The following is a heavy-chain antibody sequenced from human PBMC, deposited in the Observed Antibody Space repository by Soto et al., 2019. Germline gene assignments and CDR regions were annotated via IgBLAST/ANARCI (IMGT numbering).Heavy chain of an antibody. D-gene: IGHD3-10*01. Sequence: QITLKESGPTLVKPTQTLTLTCTCSGFSVTTSGVGVGWISQPPGQALEWLALIYWDDDKLYNPSLKSRLTITRDTSKNQVVLRMTNMDPVDTGTYYCAHRQAGGFGDLYFWGQGTLVTVSS. CDR2: IYWDDDK. CDR1: GFSVTTSGVG. J-gene: IGHJ4*02. V-gene: IGHV2-5*02. CDR3: AHRQAGGFGDLYF.